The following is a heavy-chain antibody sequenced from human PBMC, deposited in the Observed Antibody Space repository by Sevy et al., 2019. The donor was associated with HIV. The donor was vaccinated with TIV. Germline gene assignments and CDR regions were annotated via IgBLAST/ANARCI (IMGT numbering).Heavy chain of an antibody. D-gene: IGHD6-13*01. V-gene: IGHV4-39*01. J-gene: IGHJ4*02. Sequence: SETLSLTCTVSGGSISSSTNYWAWIRQPPGKGLEWIGSIYYSGSTYYNPSLKSRVTISVDTSKNQFSLRLSSVTAADTAVYYCARRTYSRTTFDYWGQGTLVTVSS. CDR1: GGSISSSTNY. CDR3: ARRTYSRTTFDY. CDR2: IYYSGST.